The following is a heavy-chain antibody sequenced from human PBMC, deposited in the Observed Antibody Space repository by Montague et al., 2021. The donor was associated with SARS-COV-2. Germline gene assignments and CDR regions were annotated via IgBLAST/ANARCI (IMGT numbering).Heavy chain of an antibody. Sequence: SETLFLTCTVSGGSVRGGLYYWTWIRQPPGKGLEWIGYVYYSGTANHNPSLKSRLTLTVDTSNNQFSLKLSSVTAADTAIYYCARERFDCCGTSCYTNGLELWGQGTMVTVSS. J-gene: IGHJ6*02. V-gene: IGHV4-61*01. CDR2: VYYSGTA. CDR1: GGSVRGGLYY. CDR3: ARERFDCCGTSCYTNGLEL. D-gene: IGHD2-15*01.